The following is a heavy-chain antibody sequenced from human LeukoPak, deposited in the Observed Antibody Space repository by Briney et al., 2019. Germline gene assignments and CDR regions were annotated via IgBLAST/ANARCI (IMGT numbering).Heavy chain of an antibody. V-gene: IGHV3-53*01. J-gene: IGHJ3*02. CDR3: AREGMVRGVLMNAFDI. CDR2: IYSGGST. Sequence: GGSLRLSCAASGFTFSSYSMNWVRQAPGKGLEWVSVIYSGGSTYYADSVKGRFTISRDNSKNTLYLQMNSLRAEDTAVYYCAREGMVRGVLMNAFDIWGQGTMVTVSS. CDR1: GFTFSSYS. D-gene: IGHD3-10*01.